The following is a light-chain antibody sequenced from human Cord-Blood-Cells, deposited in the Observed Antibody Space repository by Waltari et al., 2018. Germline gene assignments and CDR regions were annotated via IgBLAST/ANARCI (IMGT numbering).Light chain of an antibody. J-gene: IGLJ1*01. CDR1: SSNIGAGSD. CDR3: QSYDSSLSGSYV. Sequence: QSVLTQPPSVSGAPGQRVTISCPGRSSNIGAGSDVHWYQQLPGTVPKLLIYGTSNRPSGVPDRFSGSKSGTSASLAITGLQAEDEADYYCQSYDSSLSGSYVFGTGTKVTVL. V-gene: IGLV1-40*01. CDR2: GTS.